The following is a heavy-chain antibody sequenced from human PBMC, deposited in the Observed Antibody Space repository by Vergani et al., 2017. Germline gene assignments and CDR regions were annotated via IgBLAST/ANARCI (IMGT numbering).Heavy chain of an antibody. Sequence: EVQLVESGGRLVQPGGSLRLSCVGSGFIFSDYSMKWVRQAPGKGLEWLSYIGGSGTTKYYAKSVRGRFLISRDNDKNSLFLEMNNLRAEDTAVYYCAKDLAIRLWFGTPYYYYMDVWGKGTTVTVSS. CDR2: IGGSGTTK. D-gene: IGHD3-10*01. V-gene: IGHV3-48*01. J-gene: IGHJ6*03. CDR3: AKDLAIRLWFGTPYYYYMDV. CDR1: GFIFSDYS.